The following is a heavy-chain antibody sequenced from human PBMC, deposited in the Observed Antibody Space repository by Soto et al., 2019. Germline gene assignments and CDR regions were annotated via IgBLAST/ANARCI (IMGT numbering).Heavy chain of an antibody. V-gene: IGHV1-18*01. J-gene: IGHJ6*02. Sequence: EASLKVSCKASGYTFNSYGISWVRQAPGKGLEWMGWISAYHGTTNYAQKFQGRVTMTTDTSTSTVYMELRSLRSDDTAVYYCASSAVAGTYYYYGMDVWGQGTTVTVSS. CDR3: ASSAVAGTYYYYGMDV. D-gene: IGHD6-19*01. CDR2: ISAYHGTT. CDR1: GYTFNSYG.